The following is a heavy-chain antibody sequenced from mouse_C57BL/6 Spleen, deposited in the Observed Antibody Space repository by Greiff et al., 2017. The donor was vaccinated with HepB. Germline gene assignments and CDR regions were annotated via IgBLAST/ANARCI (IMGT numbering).Heavy chain of an antibody. CDR1: GYTFTDYE. J-gene: IGHJ2*01. Sequence: QVQLKESGAELVRPGASVTLSCKASGYTFTDYEMHWVKQTPVHGLEWIGAIDPETGGTAYNQKFKGKAILTADKSSSTAYMELRSLTSEDSAVYYCTRSFSYYYGSSYYFDYWGQGTTLTVSS. D-gene: IGHD1-1*01. CDR3: TRSFSYYYGSSYYFDY. V-gene: IGHV1-15*01. CDR2: IDPETGGT.